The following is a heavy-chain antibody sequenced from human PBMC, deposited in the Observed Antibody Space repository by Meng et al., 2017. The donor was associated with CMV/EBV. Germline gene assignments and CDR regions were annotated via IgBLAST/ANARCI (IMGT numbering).Heavy chain of an antibody. CDR3: ARDRASGSFLYYYGMDV. V-gene: IGHV3-20*04. CDR1: GFTFDDYG. J-gene: IGHJ6*02. D-gene: IGHD3-10*01. Sequence: GGSLRLSCAVSGFTFDDYGMSWVRQAPGKGLEWVSGINWNGGSTGYADSVTGRFTISRDNAKNSLYLQMNSLRAEDTALYYCARDRASGSFLYYYGMDVWGQGTTVTVSS. CDR2: INWNGGST.